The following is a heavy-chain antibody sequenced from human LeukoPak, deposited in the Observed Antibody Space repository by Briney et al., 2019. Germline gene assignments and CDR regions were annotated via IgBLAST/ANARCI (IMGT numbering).Heavy chain of an antibody. J-gene: IGHJ6*03. CDR2: IYTSGST. V-gene: IGHV4-4*07. D-gene: IGHD6-6*01. Sequence: SETLSLTCTVSGGSISSYYWSWIRQPAGKGLEWIGRIYTSGSTNYNPSLKSRVTMSVDTSKNQFSLKLSSVTAADTAVYYCARDAYSSSWDYYMDVWGKGTTVTVSS. CDR3: ARDAYSSSWDYYMDV. CDR1: GGSISSYY.